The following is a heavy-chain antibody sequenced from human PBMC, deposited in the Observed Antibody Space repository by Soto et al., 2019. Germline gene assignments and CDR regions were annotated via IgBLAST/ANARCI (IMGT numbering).Heavy chain of an antibody. CDR1: GGSISSYY. D-gene: IGHD4-4*01. CDR3: ARGIYSIPEYYFDY. Sequence: SETLSLTCTVSGGSISSYYWSWIRQPPGKGLEWIGYIYYSGSTNYNPSLKSRVTISVDTSKNQFSLKLSSVTAAETAVYYCARGIYSIPEYYFDYWGQGTLVTVSS. V-gene: IGHV4-59*01. J-gene: IGHJ4*02. CDR2: IYYSGST.